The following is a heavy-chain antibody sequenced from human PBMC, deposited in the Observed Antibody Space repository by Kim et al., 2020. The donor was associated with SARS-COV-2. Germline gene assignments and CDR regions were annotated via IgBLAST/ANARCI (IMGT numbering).Heavy chain of an antibody. V-gene: IGHV3-11*06. CDR3: ARHLREQILWCSSTSCYGDYYYYYGMDV. CDR2: ISSSSSYT. CDR1: GFTFSDYY. Sequence: GGSLRLSCAASGFTFSDYYMSWIRQAPGKGLEWVSYISSSSSYTNYADSVKGRFTISRDNAKNSLYLQMNSLRAEDTAVYYCARHLREQILWCSSTSCYGDYYYYYGMDVWGQGTTVTVSS. D-gene: IGHD2-2*01. J-gene: IGHJ6*02.